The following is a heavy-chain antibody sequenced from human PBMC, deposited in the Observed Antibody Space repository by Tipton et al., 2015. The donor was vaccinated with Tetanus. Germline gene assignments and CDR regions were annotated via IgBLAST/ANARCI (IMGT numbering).Heavy chain of an antibody. V-gene: IGHV4-31*03. CDR3: ARDRGVRGGYYYYHGMDV. D-gene: IGHD3-10*01. J-gene: IGHJ6*02. CDR2: ISNSGST. CDR1: GASISSNTYY. Sequence: TLSLTCTVSGASISSNTYYWGWIRQPPGKGLEWIGYISNSGSTYYNPSLKSRVTISVDTSQKQISLKVNSVTAADTAVYYCARDRGVRGGYYYYHGMDVWGQGTTVTVSS.